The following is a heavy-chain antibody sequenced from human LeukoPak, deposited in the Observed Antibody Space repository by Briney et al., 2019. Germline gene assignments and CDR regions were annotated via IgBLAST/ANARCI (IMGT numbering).Heavy chain of an antibody. CDR3: WGPSYYYDSSGLTDD. Sequence: GSLRLSCAASGFTFSSYWMSWVRQAPGKGLEWIGNIYHTGSTYYNPSLESRVTISVDTSKNQFSLRLSSVTAADTAVYYCWGPSYYYDSSGLTDDWGQGTLVTVSS. D-gene: IGHD3-22*01. CDR1: GFTFSSYW. V-gene: IGHV4-38-2*01. J-gene: IGHJ4*02. CDR2: IYHTGST.